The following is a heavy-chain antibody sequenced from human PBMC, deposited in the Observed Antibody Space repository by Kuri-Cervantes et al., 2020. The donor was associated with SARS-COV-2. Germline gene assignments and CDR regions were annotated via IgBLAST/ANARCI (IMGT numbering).Heavy chain of an antibody. J-gene: IGHJ3*02. CDR3: ARSTPFRGQVGISQGGAFDI. D-gene: IGHD3-10*01. CDR2: INPNSGGT. V-gene: IGHV1-2*04. Sequence: ASVKVSCKASGYTITGYYMHWVRQSPGQRLEWMGWINPNSGGTNYAPKFQGWVTMTRDTSTSTVNMELSRLRSDDTAVYYCARSTPFRGQVGISQGGAFDIWGQGTMVTVSS. CDR1: GYTITGYY.